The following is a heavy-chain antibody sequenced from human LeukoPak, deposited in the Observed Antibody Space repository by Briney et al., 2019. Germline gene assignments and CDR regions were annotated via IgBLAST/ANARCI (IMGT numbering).Heavy chain of an antibody. V-gene: IGHV3-20*04. D-gene: IGHD3-22*01. J-gene: IGHJ4*02. Sequence: GGSLRLSCAASGFTFDDYGLSWVRQVPGKGLEWVSGLNWNGASTGYADSVKGRFTISRDNAKNSLYLQMNSLRAEDTAVYYCARANYDSSGYYPLIYYWGQGTLVTVSS. CDR3: ARANYDSSGYYPLIYY. CDR1: GFTFDDYG. CDR2: LNWNGAST.